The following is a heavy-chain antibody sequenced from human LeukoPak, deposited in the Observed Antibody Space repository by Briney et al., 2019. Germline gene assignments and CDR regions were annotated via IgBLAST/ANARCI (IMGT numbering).Heavy chain of an antibody. J-gene: IGHJ4*02. V-gene: IGHV3-20*04. CDR3: ARGARGVSGYYFDF. CDR2: INWNGSST. D-gene: IGHD3-10*01. CDR1: GFTFDDYG. Sequence: GGSLRLSCAASGFTFDDYGMSWVRQAPGKGLEWVSGINWNGSSTGYADSVKGRFTISRDNAKNSLYLQMNSLRAEDTALYYCARGARGVSGYYFDFWGQGTLVTVSS.